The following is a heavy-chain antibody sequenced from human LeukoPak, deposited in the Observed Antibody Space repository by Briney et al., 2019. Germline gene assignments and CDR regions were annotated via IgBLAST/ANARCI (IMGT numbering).Heavy chain of an antibody. CDR3: ARDTRPVSYSSSWDGARYYYYGTDV. Sequence: GASVKVSCKASGGTFSSYAISWVRQAPGQGLEWMGGIIPIFGTANYAQKFQGRVTITANECTSTTYLELSRLRPEGTAVYYCARDTRPVSYSSSWDGARYYYYGTDVWGQGTTVTVSS. D-gene: IGHD6-13*01. V-gene: IGHV1-69*01. J-gene: IGHJ6*02. CDR2: IIPIFGTA. CDR1: GGTFSSYA.